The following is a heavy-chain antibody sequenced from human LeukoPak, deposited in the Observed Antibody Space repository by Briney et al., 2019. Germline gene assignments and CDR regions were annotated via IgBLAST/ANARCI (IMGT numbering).Heavy chain of an antibody. CDR1: GFTFNSYA. V-gene: IGHV3-23*01. J-gene: IGHJ4*02. CDR3: AKDQNSGWYAPFDY. D-gene: IGHD6-19*01. CDR2: ISGRGSST. Sequence: PGGSLRLSCAAPGFTFNSYAMNWVRQAPGKGLEWVSAISGRGSSTYYADSVKGRFTISRDNSKNTLYLQMNSLRAEDTAVYYCAKDQNSGWYAPFDYWGQGTLVTVSS.